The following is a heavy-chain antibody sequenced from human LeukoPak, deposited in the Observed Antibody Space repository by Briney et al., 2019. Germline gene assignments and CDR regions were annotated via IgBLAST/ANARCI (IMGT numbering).Heavy chain of an antibody. Sequence: GGSLRLSCAASGLTLSAYWMYWVRQGPGKGPEWVSFINNDGSDTKYADSVKGRFTISRDNSKNTLYLQMNSLRAEDTAVYYCARAHSSSWFPDAFDIWGQGTMVTVSS. CDR3: ARAHSSSWFPDAFDI. CDR1: GLTLSAYW. CDR2: INNDGSDT. J-gene: IGHJ3*02. V-gene: IGHV3-74*03. D-gene: IGHD6-13*01.